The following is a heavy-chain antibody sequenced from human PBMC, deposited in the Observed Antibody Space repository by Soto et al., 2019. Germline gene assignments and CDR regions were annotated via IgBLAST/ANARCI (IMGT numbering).Heavy chain of an antibody. CDR3: AKGQYEMDV. CDR2: ISYDGSNK. V-gene: IGHV3-30*18. J-gene: IGHJ6*02. CDR1: GFTFSSYG. Sequence: HPGGSLRLSCAASGFTFSSYGMHWVRQAPGKGLEWVAVISYDGSNKYYADSVKGRFTISRDNSKNTLYLQMNSLRAEDTAVYYCAKGQYEMDVWGQGTTVTVSS. D-gene: IGHD3-3*01.